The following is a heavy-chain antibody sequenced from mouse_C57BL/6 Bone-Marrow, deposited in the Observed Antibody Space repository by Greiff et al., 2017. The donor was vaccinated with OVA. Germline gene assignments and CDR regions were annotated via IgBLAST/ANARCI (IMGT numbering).Heavy chain of an antibody. J-gene: IGHJ2*01. CDR1: GFTFSSYA. V-gene: IGHV5-4*01. Sequence: EVQLVESGGGLVKPGGSLKLSCAASGFTFSSYAMSWVRQTPEKRLERVATISDGGSYTYYPDNVKGRFTISRDNAKNNLYLQMSHLKSEDTAMYYCARVRTVLYYFDYWGQGTTLTVSS. CDR3: ARVRTVLYYFDY. CDR2: ISDGGSYT. D-gene: IGHD4-1*01.